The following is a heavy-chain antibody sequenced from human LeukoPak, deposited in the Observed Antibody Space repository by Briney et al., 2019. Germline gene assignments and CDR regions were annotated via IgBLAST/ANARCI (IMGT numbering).Heavy chain of an antibody. V-gene: IGHV3-30*03. CDR1: GFTFSSYG. D-gene: IGHD6-13*01. J-gene: IGHJ4*02. Sequence: PGGSLRLSCAASGFTFSSYGMHWVRQAPGKGLEWVAVISYDGSNKYYADSVKGRFTISRDNSKNTLYLQMNSLRAEDTAVYYCARARDPGIAAQTPTGYWGQGTLVTVSS. CDR3: ARARDPGIAAQTPTGY. CDR2: ISYDGSNK.